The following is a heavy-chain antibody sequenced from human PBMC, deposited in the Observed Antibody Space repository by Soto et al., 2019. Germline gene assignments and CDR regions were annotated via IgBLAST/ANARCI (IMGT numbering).Heavy chain of an antibody. CDR3: ARLTGAAVDGAFDV. CDR2: INQDGSEK. V-gene: IGHV3-7*01. Sequence: PGGSLRLSCAASRFTFSSYLMSWVRQAPGKGLEWVANINQDGSEKYYVDSVKGRFTISRDNAKNSLYLQMNSLRAEDTAVYYCARLTGAAVDGAFDVWGQGTMVTVSS. D-gene: IGHD6-13*01. J-gene: IGHJ3*01. CDR1: RFTFSSYL.